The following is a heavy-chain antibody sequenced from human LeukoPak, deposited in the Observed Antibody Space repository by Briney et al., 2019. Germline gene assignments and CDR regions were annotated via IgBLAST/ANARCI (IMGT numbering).Heavy chain of an antibody. J-gene: IGHJ4*03. Sequence: GGSPRLSCAASGVTFSSYSTNWARHAPGKGLEWVSSITSSSSYISYSDSAKGRFTIPTDNAKHSQYPEMKSPRAQDTAIYCCSKAADSDWSDDYWGPGKLGTVSS. CDR3: SKAADSDWSDDY. CDR1: GVTFSSYS. V-gene: IGHV3-21*01. CDR2: ITSSSSYI. D-gene: IGHD2-21*01.